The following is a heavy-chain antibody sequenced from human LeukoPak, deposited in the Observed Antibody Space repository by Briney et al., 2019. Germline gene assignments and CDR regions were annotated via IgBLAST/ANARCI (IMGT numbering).Heavy chain of an antibody. Sequence: PGGSLRLSCAASGFTFNTYTMNWVRQAPGKGLEWVSYISGSSGIIDYADSVRGRFTISRDNAKNSLYLQMNSLRAEDTAVYYCAGGRGSYGLLDSWGQGTLVTVSS. CDR2: ISGSSGII. V-gene: IGHV3-48*01. J-gene: IGHJ4*02. CDR3: AGGRGSYGLLDS. CDR1: GFTFNTYT. D-gene: IGHD1-26*01.